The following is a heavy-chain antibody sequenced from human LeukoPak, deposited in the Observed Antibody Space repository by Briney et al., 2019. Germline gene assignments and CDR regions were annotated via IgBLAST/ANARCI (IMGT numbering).Heavy chain of an antibody. J-gene: IGHJ4*02. Sequence: GGSLRLSCAASGFTFDDCAMHWVRQAPGKGLEWVSGISWNSGSIGYADSVKGRFTISRDNARNSLYLQMDNLRAEDTGVYYCARDFCDGFALDYWGQGTLVTVSS. CDR2: ISWNSGSI. CDR3: ARDFCDGFALDY. CDR1: GFTFDDCA. V-gene: IGHV3-9*01. D-gene: IGHD2-21*02.